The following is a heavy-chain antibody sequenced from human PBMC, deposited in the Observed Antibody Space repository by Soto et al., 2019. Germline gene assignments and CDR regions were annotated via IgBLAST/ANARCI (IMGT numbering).Heavy chain of an antibody. CDR1: GGTFSSYA. CDR2: IIPIFGTA. Sequence: SVKVSCKASGGTFSSYAISWVRQAPGQVLEWMGGIIPIFGTANYAQKFQGRVTITADESTSTTYMELSSLRSEDTAVYYCARDATVVTYYYGMDVWGQGTTVTVSS. D-gene: IGHD4-17*01. V-gene: IGHV1-69*13. J-gene: IGHJ6*02. CDR3: ARDATVVTYYYGMDV.